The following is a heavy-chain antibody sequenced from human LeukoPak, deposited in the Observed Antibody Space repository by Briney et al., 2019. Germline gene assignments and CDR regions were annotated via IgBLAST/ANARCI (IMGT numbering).Heavy chain of an antibody. CDR2: TSSDGSKK. Sequence: GGSLRLSCAASGFSFSTYAMTWVRQAPGKGLEWVAVTSSDGSKKDYADSVKGRFTISRDNSKNTLFLQMNSLRAEDTAVYYCAKKSPGTYYAPPDYWGQGTLVTVSS. V-gene: IGHV3-30*18. CDR3: AKKSPGTYYAPPDY. CDR1: GFSFSTYA. D-gene: IGHD3-10*01. J-gene: IGHJ4*02.